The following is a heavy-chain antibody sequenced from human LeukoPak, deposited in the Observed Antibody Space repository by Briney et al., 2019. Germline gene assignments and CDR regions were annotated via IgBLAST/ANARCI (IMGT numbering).Heavy chain of an antibody. J-gene: IGHJ5*02. Sequence: SQTLSLTCTVSGGSISSDTYYWSWIRQPAGKGLEWIGCIYTSGSTTYNSSLRSRLTISLDTSKNQVSLELTSVTAADTAVYYCAGTRRYCSGGSCYNWFDPWGQGTLVTVSS. CDR3: AGTRRYCSGGSCYNWFDP. D-gene: IGHD2-15*01. V-gene: IGHV4-61*02. CDR2: IYTSGST. CDR1: GGSISSDTYY.